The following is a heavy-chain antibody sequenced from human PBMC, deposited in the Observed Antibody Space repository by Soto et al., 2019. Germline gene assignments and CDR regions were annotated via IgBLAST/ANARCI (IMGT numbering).Heavy chain of an antibody. CDR3: TRQGYGDYYGLDV. V-gene: IGHV3-73*02. J-gene: IGHJ6*02. CDR1: GFTFSGSA. Sequence: EVQLVESGGGLVQPGGSLKLSCAASGFTFSGSAMHWVRQASGKGLEWIGRIRSKANSYATVYAASVKGRITISRDDPKTTAYLQMNSLQNEDTAVYYRTRQGYGDYYGLDVWGQGTTVTVSS. CDR2: IRSKANSYAT. D-gene: IGHD5-18*01.